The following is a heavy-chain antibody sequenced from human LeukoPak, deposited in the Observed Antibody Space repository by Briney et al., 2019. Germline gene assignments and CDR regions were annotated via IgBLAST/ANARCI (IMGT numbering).Heavy chain of an antibody. D-gene: IGHD6-13*01. CDR3: AKGDSSSWYGLDY. V-gene: IGHV3-30*02. CDR1: GFTFSSYG. Sequence: GGSLRLSCAASGFTFSSYGMHRVRQAPGKGLEWVAFIRYDGSNKYYADSVKGRFTISRDNSKNTLYLQMNSLRAEDTAVYYCAKGDSSSWYGLDYWGQGTLVTVSS. J-gene: IGHJ4*02. CDR2: IRYDGSNK.